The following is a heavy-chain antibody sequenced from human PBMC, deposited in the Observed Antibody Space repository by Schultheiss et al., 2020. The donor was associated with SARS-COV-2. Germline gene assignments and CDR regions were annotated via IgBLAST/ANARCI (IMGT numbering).Heavy chain of an antibody. CDR1: GYTFTGYY. D-gene: IGHD2-8*01. J-gene: IGHJ6*02. V-gene: IGHV1-2*02. CDR2: INPNSGGT. CDR3: ARDFSSLPAMVYAIPYSYYYYGMDV. Sequence: GGSLRLSCKASGYTFTGYYMHWVRQAPGQGLEWMGWINPNSGGTNYAQKFQGRVTMTRDTSISTAYMELSRLRSDDTAVYYCARDFSSLPAMVYAIPYSYYYYGMDVWGQGTTVTVSS.